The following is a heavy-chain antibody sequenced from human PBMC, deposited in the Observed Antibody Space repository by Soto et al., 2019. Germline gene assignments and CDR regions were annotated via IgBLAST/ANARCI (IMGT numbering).Heavy chain of an antibody. CDR3: ASPLTLNYYGSGSYGMDV. Sequence: GESLKISCKGFGYSFTSYWISWVRQMPGKGLEWMGRIDPSDSYTNYSPSFQGHVTISADKSISTAYLQWSSLKASDTAMYYCASPLTLNYYGSGSYGMDVWGQGTTVTVSS. V-gene: IGHV5-10-1*01. CDR2: IDPSDSYT. J-gene: IGHJ6*02. CDR1: GYSFTSYW. D-gene: IGHD3-10*01.